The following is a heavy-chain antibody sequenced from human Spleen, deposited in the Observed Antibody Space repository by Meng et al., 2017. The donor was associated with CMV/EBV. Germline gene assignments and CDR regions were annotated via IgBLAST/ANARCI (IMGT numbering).Heavy chain of an antibody. CDR2: ISAYNGNT. V-gene: IGHV1-18*01. CDR3: ARERSGSYYSANYYYYYGMDV. Sequence: VSVKVSCKASGYIFTSYGISWVRQAPGQGLEWMGWISAYNGNTNYAQKLQGRGTMTTDTSTSTDYMELRRLKSEDTAVYYCARERSGSYYSANYYYYYGMDVWGQGTTVTVSS. D-gene: IGHD1-26*01. CDR1: GYIFTSYG. J-gene: IGHJ6*02.